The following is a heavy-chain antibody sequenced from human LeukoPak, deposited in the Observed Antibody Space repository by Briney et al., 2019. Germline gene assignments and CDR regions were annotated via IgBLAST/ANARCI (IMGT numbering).Heavy chain of an antibody. CDR2: IYASGST. CDR1: GGSISSGSYY. V-gene: IGHV4-61*02. J-gene: IGHJ6*03. Sequence: TLSLTCTVSGGSISSGSYYWSWIRQPAGKGLEWIGRIYASGSTNYNPSVKSRVTISVDTSKNQFSLKLSSVTAADTAVYYCVRDLGSMARGSRRGYDAYYYYMDVWGKGTTVIISS. CDR3: VRDLGSMARGSRRGYDAYYYYMDV. D-gene: IGHD3-10*01.